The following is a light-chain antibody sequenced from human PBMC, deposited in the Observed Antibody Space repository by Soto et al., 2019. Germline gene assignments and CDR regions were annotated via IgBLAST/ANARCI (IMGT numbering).Light chain of an antibody. Sequence: DIVMTQSPLSLPVTPGEPASISCRSSQSLLHSSGHNCLDWYLQKPGQSPQLLIYFGSNRASGVPDRFSGSGPGTDFTLKISRVEAEDVGLYYCMQTLQTPLTFGGGTKV. CDR3: MQTLQTPLT. CDR1: QSLLHSSGHNC. CDR2: FGS. J-gene: IGKJ4*01. V-gene: IGKV2-28*01.